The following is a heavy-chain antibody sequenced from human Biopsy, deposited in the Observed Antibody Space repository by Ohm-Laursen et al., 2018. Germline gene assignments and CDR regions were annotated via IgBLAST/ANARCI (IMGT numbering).Heavy chain of an antibody. V-gene: IGHV1-69*04. CDR3: ATDADGDYTEFDF. J-gene: IGHJ4*02. CDR1: GGPFNNHA. D-gene: IGHD2-2*02. CDR2: IVPILGTV. Sequence: YSVKVSCKASGGPFNNHAFSWVRQAPGQGLEWLGRIVPILGTVNYAHTFQGRVALTADKSTGTAYMELNRLISDDTAVYYCATDADGDYTEFDFWGQGTLVTVFS.